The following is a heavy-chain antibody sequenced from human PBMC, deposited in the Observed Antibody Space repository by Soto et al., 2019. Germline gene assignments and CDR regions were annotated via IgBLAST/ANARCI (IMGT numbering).Heavy chain of an antibody. Sequence: SETLSLTCTFSGGSISSSSYYWGWIRQPPGKGLEWIGSIYYSGSTHYNPSLKSRVTISVDTSKNQFSLKLSSVTAADTAVYYCARQQRYYYYMDVWGKGTTVT. CDR3: ARQQRYYYYMDV. J-gene: IGHJ6*03. CDR1: GGSISSSSYY. D-gene: IGHD6-25*01. CDR2: IYYSGST. V-gene: IGHV4-39*01.